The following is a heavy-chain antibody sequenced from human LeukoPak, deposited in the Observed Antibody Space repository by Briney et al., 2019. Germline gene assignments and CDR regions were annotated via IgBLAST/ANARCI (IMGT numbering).Heavy chain of an antibody. D-gene: IGHD3-10*01. CDR1: GFTFSSAA. V-gene: IGHV3-23*01. CDR2: ISSGSGSL. J-gene: IGHJ6*02. Sequence: GGSLRLSCAASGFTFSSAAMSWVRQAPGKGLEWVSAISSGSGSLFYADSVRGRFTISRDNSKNTLYLQMNSLRGEDTALYYCAKKFGGAQKGWVYYGMDVWGQGTTVTVSS. CDR3: AKKFGGAQKGWVYYGMDV.